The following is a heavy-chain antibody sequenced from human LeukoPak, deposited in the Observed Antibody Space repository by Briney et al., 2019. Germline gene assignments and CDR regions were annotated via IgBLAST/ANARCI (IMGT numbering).Heavy chain of an antibody. V-gene: IGHV1-8*01. J-gene: IGHJ6*02. D-gene: IGHD2-2*01. CDR3: ARLCSSTSCSVGWDYYYYGMDV. CDR1: GYTFTSYD. Sequence: ASVKVSCKASGYTFTSYDINWVRQATGQGLEWMGWMNPNSGNTGYAQKFQGRVTMTRNTSISTAYMELSSLRSEDTAAYYCARLCSSTSCSVGWDYYYYGMDVWGQGTTVTVSS. CDR2: MNPNSGNT.